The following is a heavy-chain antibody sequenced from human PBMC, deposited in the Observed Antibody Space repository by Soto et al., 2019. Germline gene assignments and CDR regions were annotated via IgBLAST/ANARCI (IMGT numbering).Heavy chain of an antibody. CDR2: ISYDGSNK. CDR1: GFTFSSYG. J-gene: IGHJ4*02. V-gene: IGHV3-30*18. Sequence: LRLSCAASGFTFSSYGMHWVRQAPGKGLEWVAVISYDGSNKYYADSVKGRFTISRDNSKNTLYLQMNSLRAEDTAVYYCAKDRGSTAMAFDYWRQGTLVTVSS. CDR3: AKDRGSTAMAFDY. D-gene: IGHD5-18*01.